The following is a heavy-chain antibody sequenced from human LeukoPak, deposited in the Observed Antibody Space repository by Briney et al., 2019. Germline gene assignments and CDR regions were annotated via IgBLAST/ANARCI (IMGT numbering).Heavy chain of an antibody. CDR1: GFTFSSYW. CDR3: ARDARRWVAVAGKKDYSYYGMDV. Sequence: GGSLRLSCAASGFTFSSYWMSWVRQAPGKGLEWVANIKQDGSEKYYVDSVKGRFTISRDNAKNSLYLQMNSLRAEDTAVYYCARDARRWVAVAGKKDYSYYGMDVWGQGTTVTVSS. J-gene: IGHJ6*02. CDR2: IKQDGSEK. D-gene: IGHD6-19*01. V-gene: IGHV3-7*01.